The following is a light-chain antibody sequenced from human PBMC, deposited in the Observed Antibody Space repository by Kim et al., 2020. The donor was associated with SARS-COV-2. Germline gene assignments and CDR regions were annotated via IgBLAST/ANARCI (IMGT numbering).Light chain of an antibody. J-gene: IGLJ3*02. CDR1: NNNVGNQG. CDR3: SAWDSSLNAWV. CDR2: RNN. V-gene: IGLV10-54*04. Sequence: QTATLTCTGNNNNVGNQGASWLQQHQGHPPKLLSYRNNNRPSGISERFSASRSGDTASLTITGLQPEDETDYYCSAWDSSLNAWVFGGGTQLTVL.